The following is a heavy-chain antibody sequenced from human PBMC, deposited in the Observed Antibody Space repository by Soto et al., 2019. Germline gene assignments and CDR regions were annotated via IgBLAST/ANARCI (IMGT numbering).Heavy chain of an antibody. Sequence: VQLVQSGAEEKKPGASVKVSCKASGYTFTNYAMHWVRQAPGQRLEWMGWINAGNGNTKYSQKFQGRVTITRDTSASTAYMELSSLRSEATAVYYCARGFPLWFDSWGEGTLFTVSS. CDR2: INAGNGNT. J-gene: IGHJ5*01. D-gene: IGHD3-16*02. V-gene: IGHV1-3*05. CDR3: ARGFPLWFDS. CDR1: GYTFTNYA.